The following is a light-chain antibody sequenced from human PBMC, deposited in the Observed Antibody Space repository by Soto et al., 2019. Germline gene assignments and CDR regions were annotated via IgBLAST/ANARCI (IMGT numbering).Light chain of an antibody. CDR3: SSYTSSNHVV. V-gene: IGLV2-14*01. CDR2: EVT. CDR1: SSVVGGYNY. J-gene: IGLJ2*01. Sequence: QSVLTQPASVSGSPGQSITISCTGSSSVVGGYNYVSWYQQHSGKAPKLVIYEVTKRPSGVSNCFSCSKSGKTASLTISGRHAEDETDYYCSSYTSSNHVVFGRGTKLTVL.